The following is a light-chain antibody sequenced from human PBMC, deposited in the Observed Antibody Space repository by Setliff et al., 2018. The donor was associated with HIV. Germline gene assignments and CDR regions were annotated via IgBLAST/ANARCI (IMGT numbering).Light chain of an antibody. CDR2: GNI. J-gene: IGLJ1*01. CDR1: SSNIGADYD. CDR3: QSYDRSLSGSYV. V-gene: IGLV1-40*01. Sequence: QSVLTQTPSVSGAPGQRVTISCTGSSSNIGADYDVHWYQQLPGTAPKLLIYGNINRPSAVPDRFSGSKSGTSASLAITGLQAEDEADYYCQSYDRSLSGSYVFGTGTKVTVL.